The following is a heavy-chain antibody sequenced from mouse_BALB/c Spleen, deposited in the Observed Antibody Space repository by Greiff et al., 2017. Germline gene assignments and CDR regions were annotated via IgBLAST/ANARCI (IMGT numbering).Heavy chain of an antibody. Sequence: EVMLVESGGGLVKLGGSLKLSCAASGFTFSSYYMSWVRQTPEKRLELVAAINSNGGSTYYPDTVKGRFTISRDNAKNTLYLQMSSLKSEDTALYYCARHTDRYDGFAYWGQGTLVTVSA. D-gene: IGHD2-14*01. V-gene: IGHV5-6-2*01. CDR3: ARHTDRYDGFAY. CDR1: GFTFSSYY. CDR2: INSNGGST. J-gene: IGHJ3*01.